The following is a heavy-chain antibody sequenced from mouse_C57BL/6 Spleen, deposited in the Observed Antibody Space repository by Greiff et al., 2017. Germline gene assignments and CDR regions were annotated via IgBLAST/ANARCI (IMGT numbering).Heavy chain of an antibody. V-gene: IGHV5-6*02. CDR1: GFTFSSYG. J-gene: IGHJ4*01. CDR3: ASHVYDYDYAMDY. D-gene: IGHD2-4*01. Sequence: DVMLVESGGDLVKPGGSLTLSCAASGFTFSSYGMSWVRQTPDKRLEWVATISSGGSYAYYPDSVKGRFNISRDNAKNTLYLQMCSLKSEDTAMYYCASHVYDYDYAMDYWGQGTSVTVSS. CDR2: ISSGGSYA.